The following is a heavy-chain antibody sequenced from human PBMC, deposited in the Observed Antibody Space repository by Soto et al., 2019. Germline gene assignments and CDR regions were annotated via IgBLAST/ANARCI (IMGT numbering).Heavy chain of an antibody. CDR3: EKVSSAWYAGFFDL. V-gene: IGHV3-53*01. D-gene: IGHD2-8*01. CDR1: GFTVSSNY. J-gene: IGHJ4*02. CDR2: IYSGGSI. Sequence: GGSLRLSCAASGFTVSSNYMSWVRQAPGKGLEWVSVIYSGGSIYYADSVKGRFTISRDNSMNTLYLQMNTLRAEDTAVYYCEKVSSAWYAGFFDLWGQGTLVTVSS.